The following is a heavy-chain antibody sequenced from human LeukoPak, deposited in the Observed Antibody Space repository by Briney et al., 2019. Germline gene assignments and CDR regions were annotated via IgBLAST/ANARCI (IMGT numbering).Heavy chain of an antibody. CDR2: TYYRSKWFI. D-gene: IGHD2-15*01. CDR1: GDSVSSNSAA. V-gene: IGHV6-1*01. Sequence: SQTLSLTCGISGDSVSSNSAAWNWLRQSPSRGLEWLGRTYYRSKWFINYAPSVKSRIIINPDTPKNQVSLQLNSVIPEDTAVYYCTRSDCSSGRCPGFDNWGQGTLVTVSS. J-gene: IGHJ4*02. CDR3: TRSDCSSGRCPGFDN.